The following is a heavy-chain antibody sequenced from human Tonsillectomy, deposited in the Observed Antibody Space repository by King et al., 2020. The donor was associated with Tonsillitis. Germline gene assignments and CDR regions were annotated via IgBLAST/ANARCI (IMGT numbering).Heavy chain of an antibody. Sequence: VQLVQSGGGLVQPGGSLRLSCAASGFTFSIYSMNWVRQAPGKVLEWVSYIGTSSSTIYYADSMKGRFTISRDNAKTSLYLQINSLRAEDTAVYYCARDDLWAFDIWGQGTMVTVS. CDR2: IGTSSSTI. V-gene: IGHV3-48*01. CDR3: ARDDLWAFDI. J-gene: IGHJ3*02. CDR1: GFTFSIYS. D-gene: IGHD2-21*01.